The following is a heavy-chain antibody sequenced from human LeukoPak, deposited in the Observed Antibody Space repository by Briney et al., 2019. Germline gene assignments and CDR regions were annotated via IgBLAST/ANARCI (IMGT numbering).Heavy chain of an antibody. V-gene: IGHV4-59*11. Sequence: SETLSLTCTVSGGSISSHYWSWIRQPPGKGLEWIGYIYYSESTNYNPSLKSRVTISVDTSKNQFSLKLSSVTAADTAVYYCARVRYCSGGSCFDYWGQGTLVTVSS. CDR2: IYYSEST. J-gene: IGHJ4*02. CDR1: GGSISSHY. D-gene: IGHD2-15*01. CDR3: ARVRYCSGGSCFDY.